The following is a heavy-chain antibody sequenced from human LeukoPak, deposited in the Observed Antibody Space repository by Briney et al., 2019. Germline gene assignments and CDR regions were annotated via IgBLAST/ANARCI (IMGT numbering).Heavy chain of an antibody. V-gene: IGHV3-49*03. J-gene: IGHJ4*02. D-gene: IGHD3-10*01. CDR2: IRSKAYGGTT. CDR1: GFTFCDYA. Sequence: GGSLRLSCTASGFTFCDYAMSWFRQAPGKGLEWVGFIRSKAYGGTTEYAASVKGRFTISRDDSKGIAYLQMNSLKTEDTAVYYCTRGPGGGSGSYGYFDYWGQGTLVTVSS. CDR3: TRGPGGGSGSYGYFDY.